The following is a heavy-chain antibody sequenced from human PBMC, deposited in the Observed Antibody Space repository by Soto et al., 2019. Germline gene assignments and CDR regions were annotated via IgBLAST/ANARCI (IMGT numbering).Heavy chain of an antibody. J-gene: IGHJ4*02. CDR1: GFTFSSYD. CDR3: VKLTDS. D-gene: IGHD3-9*01. CDR2: ISPTGVNT. Sequence: GGSLRLSCSASGFTFSSYDVHWVRQAPGKGLEFVAGISPTGVNTYYADSVKGRSTISRDNSKNTLYLQMSSLRPDDTALYYCVKLTDSWGQGALVTVS. V-gene: IGHV3-64D*06.